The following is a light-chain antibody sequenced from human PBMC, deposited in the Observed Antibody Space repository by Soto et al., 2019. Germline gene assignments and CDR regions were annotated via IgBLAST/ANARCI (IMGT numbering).Light chain of an antibody. J-gene: IGKJ1*01. CDR3: QQDNNWPT. CDR2: GAS. V-gene: IGKV3-15*01. Sequence: EIVMTQSPATLSVSLGERATLSCRASQSVSSNLAWYQQKPGQAPRLLIYGASTRATGIPARFSGSGSGTEFPLTISRLQSEDFAVYYCQQDNNWPTFGQGTKVEIK. CDR1: QSVSSN.